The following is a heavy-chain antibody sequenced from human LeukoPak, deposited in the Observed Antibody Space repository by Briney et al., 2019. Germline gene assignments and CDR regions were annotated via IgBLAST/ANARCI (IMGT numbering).Heavy chain of an antibody. D-gene: IGHD1-26*01. CDR2: ISSSSSYI. CDR3: ARDWVVGAADAFDI. V-gene: IGHV3-21*01. J-gene: IGHJ3*02. CDR1: GFTFSTYN. Sequence: GGSLRLSCAASGFTFSTYNMNWVRQAPGKGLEWVSSISSSSSYIYYADSVKGRFTISRDNAKNSLYLQMNSLRAEDTAVYYCARDWVVGAADAFDIWGQGTMVTVSS.